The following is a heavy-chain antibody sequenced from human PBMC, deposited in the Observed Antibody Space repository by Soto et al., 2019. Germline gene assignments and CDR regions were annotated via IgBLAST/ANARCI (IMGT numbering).Heavy chain of an antibody. Sequence: GGSLRLSCAASGFTFGGSAIHWVRQASGKGLEWVGRIRSKANNYATASAASVXGXXXXXXXXXXXXXXXXXXXXKIXXXXXXXCTPFSSSSGIWFDPWGQGTLVTVSS. CDR2: IRSKANNYAT. J-gene: IGHJ5*02. D-gene: IGHD6-6*01. CDR1: GFTFGGSA. CDR3: TPFSSSSGIWFDP. V-gene: IGHV3-73*01.